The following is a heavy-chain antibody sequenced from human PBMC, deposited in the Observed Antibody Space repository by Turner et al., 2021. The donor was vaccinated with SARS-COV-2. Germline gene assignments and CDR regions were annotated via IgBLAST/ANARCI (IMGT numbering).Heavy chain of an antibody. J-gene: IGHJ4*02. CDR2: IHPSGTT. V-gene: IGHV4-34*02. CDR3: AKGDDSRKSGLL. CDR1: GGSFSGYY. Sequence: QVQLQQGGAGLLKPSETLSHTCAVYGGSFSGYYWTWIRQPPEKGLEWIGEIHPSGTTYHNPSLKGRVTMSVDTSKNQFYLKVSSVTAAATAVYYCAKGDDSRKSGLLWGQGTLVTVSS. D-gene: IGHD2-15*01.